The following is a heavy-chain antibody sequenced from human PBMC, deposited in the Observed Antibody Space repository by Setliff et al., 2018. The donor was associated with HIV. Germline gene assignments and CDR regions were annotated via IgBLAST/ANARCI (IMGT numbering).Heavy chain of an antibody. V-gene: IGHV3-48*03. Sequence: PGGSLRLSCAASGFTFSNYEMSWVRQAPGKGPEWVSYITGSGDTIYYADSVKGRFTFSRDNSKNTVYLQMNSLRAEDTAVYYCARSRAAGFDYWGQGTLVTVSS. CDR3: ARSRAAGFDY. CDR2: ITGSGDTI. CDR1: GFTFSNYE. J-gene: IGHJ4*02. D-gene: IGHD6-13*01.